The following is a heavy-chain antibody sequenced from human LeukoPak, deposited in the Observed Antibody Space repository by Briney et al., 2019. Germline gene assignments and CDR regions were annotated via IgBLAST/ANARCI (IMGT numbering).Heavy chain of an antibody. D-gene: IGHD4-17*01. Sequence: GASVKVSCKASGYTFTSYGISWVRQAPGQGLEWMGWISAYNGNTNYAQKLQGRVTMTTDTSTSTAYMELRSLRSDDTAVYYCARDSVDDYGDYDAFDIWGQGTMVTVSS. V-gene: IGHV1-18*01. CDR3: ARDSVDDYGDYDAFDI. J-gene: IGHJ3*02. CDR1: GYTFTSYG. CDR2: ISAYNGNT.